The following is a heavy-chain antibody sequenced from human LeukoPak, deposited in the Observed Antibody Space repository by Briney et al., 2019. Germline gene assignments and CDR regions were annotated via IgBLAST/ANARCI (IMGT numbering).Heavy chain of an antibody. CDR2: IIPIFGTA. Sequence: SVKVSCKASGGTFSSYAISWVRQAPGQGLEWMGGIIPIFGTANYAQKFQGRVTITADESTSTAYMELSSLRSEDTAVYYCGLATDIVVVPAAPFDYWGQGTLVTVSS. D-gene: IGHD2-2*01. V-gene: IGHV1-69*01. J-gene: IGHJ4*02. CDR1: GGTFSSYA. CDR3: GLATDIVVVPAAPFDY.